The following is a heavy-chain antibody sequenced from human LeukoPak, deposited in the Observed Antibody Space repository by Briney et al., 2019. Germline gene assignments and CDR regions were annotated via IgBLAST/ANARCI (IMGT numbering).Heavy chain of an antibody. CDR2: ISAYNGNT. CDR3: AREYSSSWYDPPAYNWFDP. Sequence: ASVKVSCKASGYTFTSYGISWVRQAPGQGLEWMGWISAYNGNTNYAQKLQGRVTMTTDTSTSTAYMELRSLRSDDTAVYYCAREYSSSWYDPPAYNWFDPWGQGTLVTVSS. D-gene: IGHD6-13*01. CDR1: GYTFTSYG. J-gene: IGHJ5*02. V-gene: IGHV1-18*01.